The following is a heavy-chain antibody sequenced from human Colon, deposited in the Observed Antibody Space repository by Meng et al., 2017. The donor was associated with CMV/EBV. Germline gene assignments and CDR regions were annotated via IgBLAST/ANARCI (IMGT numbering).Heavy chain of an antibody. CDR3: ARDFFFDY. CDR2: INPRDGST. V-gene: IGHV1-46*01. CDR1: GYTFITYH. Sequence: KVSCKDSGYTFITYHMHWVRQAPGQGLEWMGIINPRDGSTSYAQKFQDRVTMTTGTSANTIDMELSSLESEDTAVYYCARDFFFDYWGQGTLVTVSS. J-gene: IGHJ4*02. D-gene: IGHD3-3*01.